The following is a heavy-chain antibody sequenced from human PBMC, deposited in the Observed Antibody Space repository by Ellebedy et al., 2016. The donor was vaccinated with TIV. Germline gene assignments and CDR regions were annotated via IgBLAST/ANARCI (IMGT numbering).Heavy chain of an antibody. J-gene: IGHJ6*02. V-gene: IGHV5-10-1*01. Sequence: GESLKISCKGSGYSFTSYWITWVRQMPGKGLEWMGRIDPSDSYTNYSPSFQGHVTISADKSISTAYLQWSSLKASDTAMYYCARRNTEVRGLIYYGMDVWGQGTTVTVSS. CDR1: GYSFTSYW. CDR2: IDPSDSYT. D-gene: IGHD3-10*01. CDR3: ARRNTEVRGLIYYGMDV.